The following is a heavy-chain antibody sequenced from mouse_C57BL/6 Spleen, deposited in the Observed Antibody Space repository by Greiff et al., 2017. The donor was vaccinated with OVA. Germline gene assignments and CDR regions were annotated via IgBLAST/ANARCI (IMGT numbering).Heavy chain of an antibody. D-gene: IGHD2-5*01. CDR1: GYTFTSYW. CDR2: IHPNSGST. J-gene: IGHJ2*01. Sequence: QVHVKQPGAELVKPGASVKLSCKASGYTFTSYWMHWVKQRPGQGLEWIGMIHPNSGSTNYNEKFKSKATLTVDKSSSTAYMQLSSLTSEDSAVYYCATSNVFDYWGQGTTLTVSS. CDR3: ATSNVFDY. V-gene: IGHV1-64*01.